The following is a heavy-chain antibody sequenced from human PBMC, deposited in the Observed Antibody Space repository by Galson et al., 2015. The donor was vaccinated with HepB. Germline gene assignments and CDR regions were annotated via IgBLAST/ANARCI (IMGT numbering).Heavy chain of an antibody. CDR1: GFTFSSYS. J-gene: IGHJ2*01. CDR2: ISSSSSYI. V-gene: IGHV3-21*01. D-gene: IGHD1-14*01. CDR3: ASGRPTADWYFDL. Sequence: SLRLSCAASGFTFSSYSMNWVRQAPGKGLEWVSSISSSSSYIYYADSVKGRFTISRDNAKNSLYLQMNSLRAEDTAVYYCASGRPTADWYFDLWGRGTLVTVSS.